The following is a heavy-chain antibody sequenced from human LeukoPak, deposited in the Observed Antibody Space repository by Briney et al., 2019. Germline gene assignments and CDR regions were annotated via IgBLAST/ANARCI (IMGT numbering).Heavy chain of an antibody. CDR2: ISGNGSPI. D-gene: IGHD5-18*01. J-gene: IGHJ4*02. CDR3: ARDPEFSYGYYFDY. V-gene: IGHV3-48*03. Sequence: GGSLRLSCAASGFTFSSYAMSWVRQAPGKGLEWVSYISGNGSPIYYADSVKGRFTISRDNSKNSLFLQLNSLRADDTAVYYCARDPEFSYGYYFDYWGQGTLVTVSS. CDR1: GFTFSSYA.